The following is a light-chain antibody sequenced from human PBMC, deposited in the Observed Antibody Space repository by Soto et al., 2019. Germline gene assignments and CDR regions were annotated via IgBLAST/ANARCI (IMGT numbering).Light chain of an antibody. Sequence: DIQMTQSPSSLSASVGDRVTITCRASQSISNYLNWYQQKPGKAPKVLIYAAPSLQSGVPSRFSGSRSGTDFTLTISSLQPEDFATYYCQQSYSTPWTFGQGTKVEIK. CDR3: QQSYSTPWT. CDR2: AAP. V-gene: IGKV1-39*01. CDR1: QSISNY. J-gene: IGKJ1*01.